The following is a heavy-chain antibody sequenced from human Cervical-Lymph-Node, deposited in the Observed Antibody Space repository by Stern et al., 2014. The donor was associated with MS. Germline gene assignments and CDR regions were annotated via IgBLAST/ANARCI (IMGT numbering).Heavy chain of an antibody. CDR1: GGTFSSIE. Sequence: QVQLVQSGAEVKQPGSSMKVSCKASGGTFSSIEISWVRQAPGQGLEWLGGIRPFFGTPNYAQQVQGRVTIVADESTNTVNMELSRLRSEDTAVYYCVRDQGGIAASWGQGTLVTVSS. J-gene: IGHJ4*02. CDR2: IRPFFGTP. CDR3: VRDQGGIAAS. D-gene: IGHD6-13*01. V-gene: IGHV1-69*01.